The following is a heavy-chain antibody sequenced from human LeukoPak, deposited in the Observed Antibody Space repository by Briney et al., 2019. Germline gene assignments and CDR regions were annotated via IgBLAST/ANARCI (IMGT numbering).Heavy chain of an antibody. D-gene: IGHD2-8*01. CDR3: ATDHACSNGVCSYFDY. J-gene: IGHJ4*02. V-gene: IGHV4-39*07. Sequence: SETLSLTCTVSGGFTSSRSYYWGWIRQPPGKRLEWIGGIYYSGSTFYNPSLKSRVTISIDTSKDQFSLRLNSVTAADTAVYYCATDHACSNGVCSYFDYWGQGTLVTVSS. CDR2: IYYSGST. CDR1: GGFTSSRSYY.